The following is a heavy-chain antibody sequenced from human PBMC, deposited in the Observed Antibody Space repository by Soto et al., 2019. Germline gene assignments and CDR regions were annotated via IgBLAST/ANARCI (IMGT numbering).Heavy chain of an antibody. CDR1: GFTFSSYA. J-gene: IGHJ5*02. V-gene: IGHV3-23*01. D-gene: IGHD3-10*01. Sequence: EVQLLESGGGLVQPGGSLRLSCAASGFTFSSYAMSWVRQAPGKGLEWVSAISGSGGSTYYADSVKGRFTISRDNSENTLYLQMNSLRAEDTAVYYCAKDLAYYYGSGSTGGWFDPWGQGTLVTVSS. CDR2: ISGSGGST. CDR3: AKDLAYYYGSGSTGGWFDP.